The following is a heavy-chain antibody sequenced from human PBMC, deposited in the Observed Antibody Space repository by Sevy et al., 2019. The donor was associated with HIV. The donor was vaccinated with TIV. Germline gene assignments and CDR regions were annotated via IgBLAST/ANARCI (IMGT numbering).Heavy chain of an antibody. Sequence: GGSLRLSCAASGFTFSSYAMHWVRQAPGKGLEWVAVISYDGSNKYYADSVKGRFTISRDNSKNTLYLQMNSLRAEDTAVYYCARVREGGKDCSSTSCYLAYYYGMDVWGQGTTVTVSS. CDR1: GFTFSSYA. J-gene: IGHJ6*02. V-gene: IGHV3-30-3*01. CDR2: ISYDGSNK. CDR3: ARVREGGKDCSSTSCYLAYYYGMDV. D-gene: IGHD2-2*01.